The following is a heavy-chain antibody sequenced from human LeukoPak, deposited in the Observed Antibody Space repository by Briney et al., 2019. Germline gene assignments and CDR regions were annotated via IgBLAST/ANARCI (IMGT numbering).Heavy chain of an antibody. CDR2: ISYDGSNK. D-gene: IGHD5-12*01. CDR1: GFTFTSYG. Sequence: PGGSLRLSCAVSGFTFTSYGMHWVRQAPGKGLEWVAVISYDGSNKYYADSVKGRFTISRDNSKNTLYLQMNSLRAEDTAVYYCAKVVATSLPDYWGQGTLVTVSS. CDR3: AKVVATSLPDY. V-gene: IGHV3-30*18. J-gene: IGHJ4*02.